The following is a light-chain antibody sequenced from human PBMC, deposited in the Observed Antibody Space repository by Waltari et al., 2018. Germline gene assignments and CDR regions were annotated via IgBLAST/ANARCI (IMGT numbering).Light chain of an antibody. J-gene: IGKJ1*01. Sequence: EVVMTQSPATLSASPGERATLPCRASQSVSSNLAWYQHKPGQAPRLLIYGASTRATGTPARFSGSGSGTEFTLTISSLXXXXFAAYYCQQYXNWPPWTFGXXTTXXIK. V-gene: IGKV3-15*01. CDR1: QSVSSN. CDR3: QQYXNWPPWT. CDR2: GAS.